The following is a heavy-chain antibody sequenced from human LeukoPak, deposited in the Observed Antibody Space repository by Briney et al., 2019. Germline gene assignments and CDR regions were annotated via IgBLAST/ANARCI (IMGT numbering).Heavy chain of an antibody. CDR2: IYTSGST. J-gene: IGHJ4*02. D-gene: IGHD3-22*01. Sequence: SETLSLTCTVSGGSISSYYWSWIRQPPGKGLEWIGYIYTSGSTNYNPSLKSRVTISVDTSKNQFSLKLISVTAADTAVYYCAILPARGRFSSGYHPFDRWGQGTLVTVSS. V-gene: IGHV4-4*09. CDR1: GGSISSYY. CDR3: AILPARGRFSSGYHPFDR.